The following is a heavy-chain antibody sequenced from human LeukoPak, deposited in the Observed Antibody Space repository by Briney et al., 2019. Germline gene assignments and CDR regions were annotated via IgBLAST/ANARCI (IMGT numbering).Heavy chain of an antibody. J-gene: IGHJ4*02. CDR1: GFTFSSYS. CDR3: ARDGDIVVVVAATLDC. CDR2: ISSSSSYI. Sequence: GSLRLSCAASGFTFSSYSMNWVRPAPGKGLEWVSSISSSSSYIYYADSVKGRFTISRDNAKNSLYLQMNSLRAEDTAVYYCARDGDIVVVVAATLDCWGQGTLVTVSS. D-gene: IGHD2-15*01. V-gene: IGHV3-21*01.